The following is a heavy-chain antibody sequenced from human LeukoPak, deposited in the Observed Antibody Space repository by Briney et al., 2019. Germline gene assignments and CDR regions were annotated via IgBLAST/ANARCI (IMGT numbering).Heavy chain of an antibody. D-gene: IGHD6-19*01. CDR2: IYHSGST. Sequence: PSETLSLTCTVSGYSISSGYYWGWIRQPPGKGLEWIGSIYHSGSTYYNPSLESRVTISVDTSKNQFSLKLSSVTAADTAVYYCARGHSSGRPTDYWGQGTLVTVSS. CDR1: GYSISSGYY. J-gene: IGHJ4*02. CDR3: ARGHSSGRPTDY. V-gene: IGHV4-38-2*02.